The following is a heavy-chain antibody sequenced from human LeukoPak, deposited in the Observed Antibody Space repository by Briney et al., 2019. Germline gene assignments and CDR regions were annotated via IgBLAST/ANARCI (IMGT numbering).Heavy chain of an antibody. Sequence: ASVKVSCKASGYTFTGYYMHWVRQAPGQGLEWMGWINPNSGGTNYAQKFQGRVTMTRDTSISTAYMELSRLRSDDTAVYYCAREPESYYDILTGSYWGQGTLVTVSS. D-gene: IGHD3-9*01. CDR3: AREPESYYDILTGSY. CDR2: INPNSGGT. V-gene: IGHV1-2*02. CDR1: GYTFTGYY. J-gene: IGHJ4*02.